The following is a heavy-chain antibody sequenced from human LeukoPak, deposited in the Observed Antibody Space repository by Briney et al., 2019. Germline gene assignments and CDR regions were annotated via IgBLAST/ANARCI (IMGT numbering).Heavy chain of an antibody. V-gene: IGHV3-7*01. CDR1: GFTFSSYW. J-gene: IGHJ4*02. D-gene: IGHD5-18*01. CDR2: IKQDGSEK. CDR3: ARWIQLWLPRDPRYYFDY. Sequence: GGSLRLSCAASGFTFSSYWMSWVRQAPGKGLEWVANIKQDGSEKYYVDSVKSRFTISRDNAKNSLYLQMNSLRAEDTAVYYCARWIQLWLPRDPRYYFDYWGQGTLVTVSS.